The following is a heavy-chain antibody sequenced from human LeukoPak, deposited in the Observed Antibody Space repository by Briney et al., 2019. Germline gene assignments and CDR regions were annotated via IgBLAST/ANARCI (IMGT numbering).Heavy chain of an antibody. Sequence: GGSLRLSCAASGFPFNNYWIHWVRHAPGRGLVWVSRVNSEGTRTHFADFVRGRFTISRDNAKNSLYLQMNSLRAEDTAVYYCARDRDYGDYRSRDDAFDIWGQGTMVTVSS. V-gene: IGHV3-74*01. CDR3: ARDRDYGDYRSRDDAFDI. CDR2: VNSEGTRT. J-gene: IGHJ3*02. D-gene: IGHD4-17*01. CDR1: GFPFNNYW.